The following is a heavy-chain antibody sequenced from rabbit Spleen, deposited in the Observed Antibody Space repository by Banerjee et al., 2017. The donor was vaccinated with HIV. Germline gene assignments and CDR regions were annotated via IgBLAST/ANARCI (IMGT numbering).Heavy chain of an antibody. D-gene: IGHD1-1*01. Sequence: QEQLVESGGGLVQPEGSLTLTCTASGVSFSSNYYMCWVRQAPGKGLEWIACIDAGSSGFTYFASWAKGRFTRSKTSSTTVTLQMTSLTAADTATYFCARDLVAVIGWNFNLWGQGTLVT. CDR1: GVSFSSNYY. CDR3: ARDLVAVIGWNFNL. V-gene: IGHV1S45*01. CDR2: IDAGSSGFT. J-gene: IGHJ4*01.